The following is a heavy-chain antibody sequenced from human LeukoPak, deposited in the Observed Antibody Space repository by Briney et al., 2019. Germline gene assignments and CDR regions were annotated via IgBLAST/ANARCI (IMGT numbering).Heavy chain of an antibody. Sequence: ASVKVSCKASGYTFTSYGISWVRQAPGQGLEWMGWISAYDGNTNYAQKLQGRVTMTTDTSTSTAYMELRSLRSEDTAVYYCARSLYYYDSSGYWDYWGQGTLVTVSS. CDR1: GYTFTSYG. V-gene: IGHV1-18*01. J-gene: IGHJ4*02. D-gene: IGHD3-22*01. CDR3: ARSLYYYDSSGYWDY. CDR2: ISAYDGNT.